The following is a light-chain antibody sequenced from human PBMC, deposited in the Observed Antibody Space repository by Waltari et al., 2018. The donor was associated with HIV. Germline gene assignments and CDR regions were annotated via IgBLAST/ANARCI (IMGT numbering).Light chain of an antibody. Sequence: QSALTQPRSVSGSPGQSVTISCTGTSSDVGAYNYVSWYQQHPGKAPKIMIYDVNKRPSWVPDRYSGCKSGNAASLNISGLQAEDESDYYCCSYAGIWGVFGTGTKVTVL. CDR3: CSYAGIWGV. J-gene: IGLJ1*01. CDR1: SSDVGAYNY. V-gene: IGLV2-11*01. CDR2: DVN.